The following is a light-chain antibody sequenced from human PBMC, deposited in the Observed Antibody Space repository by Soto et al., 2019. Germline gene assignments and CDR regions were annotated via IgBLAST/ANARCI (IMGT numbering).Light chain of an antibody. CDR2: GAS. Sequence: EMVLTQSPGTLSLSPGERATLSFSASQSVTFSYLAWYQQKPGQAPRLLIYGASSRATGIPDRFSGSGSETAFTLTISRLEPEDFAVYYCQQYDSSPPWTFGQGTKVEIK. V-gene: IGKV3-20*01. CDR3: QQYDSSPPWT. J-gene: IGKJ1*01. CDR1: QSVTFSY.